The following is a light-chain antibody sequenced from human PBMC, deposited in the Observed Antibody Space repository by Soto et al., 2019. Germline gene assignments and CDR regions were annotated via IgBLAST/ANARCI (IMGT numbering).Light chain of an antibody. Sequence: DIQMTQSPSSLSASVGDRVTITCRASQNINTYLNWCQQKPGKAPNLLIYAASSLQSGVPSRFSGSGSGTDFTLTISSLQPEDFATYYWQQSFSTPYTFGQGTKLEMK. J-gene: IGKJ2*01. V-gene: IGKV1-39*01. CDR2: AAS. CDR3: QQSFSTPYT. CDR1: QNINTY.